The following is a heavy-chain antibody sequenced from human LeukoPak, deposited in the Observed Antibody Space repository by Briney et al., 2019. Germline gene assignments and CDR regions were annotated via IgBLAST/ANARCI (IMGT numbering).Heavy chain of an antibody. CDR3: ARAANWFDP. J-gene: IGHJ5*02. CDR2: IYYSGST. V-gene: IGHV4-39*01. Sequence: PSETLSLTCTVSGGSISSSSYYWGWIRQPPGKGLEWIGSIYYSGSTYYNPSLKSRVTISVDTSKNQFSLKLSSVTAADTAVYYCARAANWFDPWGQGTLVTVSS. D-gene: IGHD6-25*01. CDR1: GGSISSSSYY.